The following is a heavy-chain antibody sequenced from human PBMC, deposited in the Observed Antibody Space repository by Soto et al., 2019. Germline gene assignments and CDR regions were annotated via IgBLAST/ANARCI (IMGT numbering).Heavy chain of an antibody. J-gene: IGHJ6*02. V-gene: IGHV4-34*02. CDR3: AREACSTTSCYHD. Sequence: QAHLQQWGAGLLKPSETLSLTCAVYGGSFSGYYWSWIRQPPGKGLEWIGEINHYGSTNQNPSLKSRVTLSIDTSKNQFSRKLSSVTAADTAVYYCAREACSTTSCYHDWGQGTTVTVSS. CDR2: INHYGST. CDR1: GGSFSGYY. D-gene: IGHD2-2*01.